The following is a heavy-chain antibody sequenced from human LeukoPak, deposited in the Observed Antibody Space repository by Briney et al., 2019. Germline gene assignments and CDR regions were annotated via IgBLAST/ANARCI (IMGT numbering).Heavy chain of an antibody. CDR1: GFTFSSYA. CDR2: VSGGVTT. J-gene: IGHJ4*02. CDR3: PKQSYASGWNPFDY. V-gene: IGHV3-23*01. D-gene: IGHD6-19*01. Sequence: GGSLRLSCAASGFTFSSYAMSWVRQAPGKGLEWVSTVSGGVTTYYADSAKGRFTISRDNSKNTLYLQMNSLTAEDTAVYYCPKQSYASGWNPFDYWGQGILVTVSS.